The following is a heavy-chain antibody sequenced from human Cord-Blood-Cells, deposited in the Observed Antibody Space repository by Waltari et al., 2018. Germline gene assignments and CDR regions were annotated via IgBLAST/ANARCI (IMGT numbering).Heavy chain of an antibody. CDR1: GFTVSSNY. J-gene: IGHJ3*02. Sequence: EVQLVETGGGLIQPGGSLRLSCAASGFTVSSNYMSWVRKAPGKGLEWVSVIYSCGSTYYADSVKGRVTISRANSKNTLYLQMNSLRAEDTAVYYCARDMQQLVRGAFDIWGQGTMVTVSS. D-gene: IGHD6-6*01. CDR3: ARDMQQLVRGAFDI. CDR2: IYSCGST. V-gene: IGHV3-53*02.